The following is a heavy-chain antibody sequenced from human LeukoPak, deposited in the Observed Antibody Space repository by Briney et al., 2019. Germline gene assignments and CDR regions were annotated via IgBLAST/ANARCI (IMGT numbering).Heavy chain of an antibody. Sequence: SQTLSLTCTVSGDSISSGNYYWSWIRQPAGKGLEWIGRIYTSGSTNYNPSLKSRVTISVDTSKNQFSLKLSSVTAADTAVYYCARTKEYSSSWYEDYYMDVWGKGTTVTVSS. D-gene: IGHD6-13*01. V-gene: IGHV4-61*02. J-gene: IGHJ6*03. CDR3: ARTKEYSSSWYEDYYMDV. CDR1: GDSISSGNYY. CDR2: IYTSGST.